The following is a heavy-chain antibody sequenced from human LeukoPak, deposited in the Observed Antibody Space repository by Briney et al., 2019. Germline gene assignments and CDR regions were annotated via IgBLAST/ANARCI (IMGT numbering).Heavy chain of an antibody. CDR2: ISSSGSTI. V-gene: IGHV3-48*03. D-gene: IGHD2-15*01. CDR1: GFTFSSYE. Sequence: GSLRLSCAASGFTFSSYEMNWVRQAPGKRLEWVSYISSSGSTIYYADSVKGRFTISRDNAKNSLYLQMNSLRAEDTAVYYCGRGGGDIVVVVAATQYYGMDVWGQGTTVTVSS. J-gene: IGHJ6*02. CDR3: GRGGGDIVVVVAATQYYGMDV.